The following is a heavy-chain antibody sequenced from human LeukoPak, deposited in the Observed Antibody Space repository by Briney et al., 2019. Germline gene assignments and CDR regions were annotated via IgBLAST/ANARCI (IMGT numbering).Heavy chain of an antibody. CDR3: ARARIDY. Sequence: PGGSLRLSCAASGFTFRSYWMAWVRQAPGKGLEWVANIKEDESAKHQADSVKGRFTISRDNAKNSLLLQMSSLRAEDTAVYYCARARIDYWGQGTLVTVSS. J-gene: IGHJ4*02. CDR2: IKEDESAK. D-gene: IGHD1-14*01. V-gene: IGHV3-7*04. CDR1: GFTFRSYW.